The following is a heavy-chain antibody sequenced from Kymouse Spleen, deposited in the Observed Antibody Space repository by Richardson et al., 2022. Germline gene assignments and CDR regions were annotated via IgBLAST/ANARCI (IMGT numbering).Heavy chain of an antibody. V-gene: IGHV6-1*01. D-gene: IGHD3-9*01. J-gene: IGHJ4*02. CDR3: ARGRTYYDILTGYNDYFDY. Sequence: QVQLQQSGPGLVKPSQTLSLTCAISGDSVSSNSAAWNWIRQSPSRGLEWLGRTYYRSKWYNDYAVSVKSRITINPDTSKNQFSLQLNSVTPEDTAVYYCARGRTYYDILTGYNDYFDYWGQGTLVTVSS. CDR1: GDSVSSNSAA. CDR2: TYYRSKWYN.